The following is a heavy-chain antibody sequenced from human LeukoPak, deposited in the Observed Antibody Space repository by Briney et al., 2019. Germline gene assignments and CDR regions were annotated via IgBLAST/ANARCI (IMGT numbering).Heavy chain of an antibody. D-gene: IGHD3-10*01. CDR3: TTPSRVLWFGELLDDC. CDR1: GLTFSNAW. V-gene: IGHV3-15*01. Sequence: GGSLRLSCAASGLTFSNAWMSWIRQAPGKGLEWVARIKSKTDAATTDYAAHVKGRFTISRDDSKNTLYLQMNSLKTEDTDEYYCTTPSRVLWFGELLDDCWGEGTLVSVSS. CDR2: IKSKTDAATT. J-gene: IGHJ4*02.